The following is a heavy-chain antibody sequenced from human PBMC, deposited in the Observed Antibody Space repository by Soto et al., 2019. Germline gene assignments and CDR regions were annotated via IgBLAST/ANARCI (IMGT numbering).Heavy chain of an antibody. V-gene: IGHV4-4*02. CDR2: IFHDGDT. CDR1: GASIGSGGW. D-gene: IGHD2-8*02. Sequence: ETLSLTCAVSGASIGSGGWWSWVRQPPGKGLEWIAEIFHDGDTNYSPSLKSRVTISVDKSQNQFSLNVYSVTAADTAVYYCARHEGWTGPDQWGQGTLVTVSS. CDR3: ARHEGWTGPDQ. J-gene: IGHJ5*02.